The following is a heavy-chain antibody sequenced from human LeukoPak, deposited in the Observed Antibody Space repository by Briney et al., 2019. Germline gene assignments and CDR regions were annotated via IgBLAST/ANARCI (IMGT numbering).Heavy chain of an antibody. V-gene: IGHV1-18*01. CDR2: ISAYNGNT. J-gene: IGHJ6*02. D-gene: IGHD3-9*01. Sequence: GSSVKVSCKASGGTFSSYAISWVRQAPGQGLEWMGWISAYNGNTNYAQKLQGRVTMTTDTSTSTAYMELRSLRSDDTAVYYCARHDYDILTGYYPHYGMDVWGQGTTVTVSS. CDR1: GGTFSSYA. CDR3: ARHDYDILTGYYPHYGMDV.